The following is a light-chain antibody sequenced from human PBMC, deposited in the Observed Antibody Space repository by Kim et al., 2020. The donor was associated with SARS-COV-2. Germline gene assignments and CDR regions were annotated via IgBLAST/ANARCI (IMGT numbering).Light chain of an antibody. J-gene: IGKJ1*01. CDR2: KAS. CDR3: QQYKSFST. Sequence: DIQMTQSPSTLSASVGDRVTITCRASQSISSLLAWYQQKPGKAPKLLIYKASSLESGVPSRFSGSGSGPEFTLTISSLQPDDFATYYCQQYKSFSTFGQGTKVDIK. CDR1: QSISSL. V-gene: IGKV1-5*03.